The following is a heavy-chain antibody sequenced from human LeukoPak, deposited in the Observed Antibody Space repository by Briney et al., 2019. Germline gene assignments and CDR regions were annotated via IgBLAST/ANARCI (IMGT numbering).Heavy chain of an antibody. Sequence: GGSLRLSCAASGFTFDDYGMSWVRQAPGKGPEWVSGINWNGGSTGYADSVKGRFTISRDNAKNSLYLQMNSLRAEDTALYYCAREDCTNGVCPLDYYMDVWGKGTTVTVSS. V-gene: IGHV3-20*04. CDR1: GFTFDDYG. D-gene: IGHD2-8*01. CDR2: INWNGGST. CDR3: AREDCTNGVCPLDYYMDV. J-gene: IGHJ6*03.